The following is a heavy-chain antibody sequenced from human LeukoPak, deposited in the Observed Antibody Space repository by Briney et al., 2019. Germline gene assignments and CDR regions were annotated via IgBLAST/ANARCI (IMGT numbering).Heavy chain of an antibody. CDR3: AKSQEDDSSGYHYSNFDY. J-gene: IGHJ4*02. D-gene: IGHD3-22*01. V-gene: IGHV3-23*01. Sequence: GGSLRLSCAASGFSFSNFAMGWVRQVPGKGLEWVSAISGSGGVTYYADSLKGRFTFSRDNSKSTVYLQMNSLRAEDTAVYYCAKSQEDDSSGYHYSNFDYWGQGTLVTVSS. CDR1: GFSFSNFA. CDR2: ISGSGGVT.